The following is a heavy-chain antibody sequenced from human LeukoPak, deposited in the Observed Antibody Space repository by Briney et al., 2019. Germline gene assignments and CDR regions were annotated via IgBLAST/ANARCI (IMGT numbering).Heavy chain of an antibody. Sequence: PSETLSLTRTLSSGSISSHYWSWIRQSPERGLEWIGFICYTGSTRYNPSLRGRVTMSVDSSRNHFSLKLTSMTAADTALYYCARLLNNDNAGDPDTFDMWGQGTMVTVSS. CDR2: ICYTGST. D-gene: IGHD2-21*02. CDR3: ARLLNNDNAGDPDTFDM. J-gene: IGHJ3*02. V-gene: IGHV4-59*11. CDR1: SGSISSHY.